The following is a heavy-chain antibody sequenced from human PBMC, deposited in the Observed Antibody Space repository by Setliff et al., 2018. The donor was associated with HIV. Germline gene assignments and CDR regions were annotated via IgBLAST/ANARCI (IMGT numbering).Heavy chain of an antibody. CDR1: GFSFSSYE. Sequence: PGGSLRLSCAASGFSFSSYEMNWVRQAPGKGLDWISYISSSGNTIYYADSVKGRFTISRDNAKNSLYLQMSSLRAEDTAIYYCARSEKYCSSASCFRGCYGMDVWGHGATVTVSS. J-gene: IGHJ6*02. D-gene: IGHD2-2*01. CDR3: ARSEKYCSSASCFRGCYGMDV. CDR2: ISSSGNTI. V-gene: IGHV3-48*03.